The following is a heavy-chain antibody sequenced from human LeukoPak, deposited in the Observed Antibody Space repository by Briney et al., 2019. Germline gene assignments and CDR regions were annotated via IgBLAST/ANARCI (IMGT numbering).Heavy chain of an antibody. J-gene: IGHJ4*02. CDR3: ARSPNYDISTGYLKLPAFDY. CDR1: GGSFSGYY. Sequence: SETLSLTCAVYGGSFSGYYWSWIRQPPGKGLEWIGEINHSGSTNYNPSLKSRVTISVDTSKNQFSLKLSSVTAADTAVYYCARSPNYDISTGYLKLPAFDYWGQGTLVTVSS. CDR2: INHSGST. V-gene: IGHV4-34*01. D-gene: IGHD3-9*01.